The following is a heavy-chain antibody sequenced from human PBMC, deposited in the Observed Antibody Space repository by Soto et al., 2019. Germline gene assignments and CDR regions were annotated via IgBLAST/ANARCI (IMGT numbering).Heavy chain of an antibody. J-gene: IGHJ4*02. Sequence: GSLSLSCAASGFPFGDYFMTWVRQAPGKGLEWVSYITARGSIYYSDSVKGRFTISRDNAKNSLYLEMNRLRAEDTAVYYCVRGRVSLREDNWGQGTRVTVSS. CDR3: VRGRVSLREDN. CDR2: ITARGSI. D-gene: IGHD3-10*01. CDR1: GFPFGDYF. V-gene: IGHV3-11*01.